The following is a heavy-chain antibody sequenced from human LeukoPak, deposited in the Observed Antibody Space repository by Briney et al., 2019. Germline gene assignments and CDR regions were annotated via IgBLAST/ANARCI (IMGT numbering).Heavy chain of an antibody. D-gene: IGHD2/OR15-2a*01. V-gene: IGHV3-21*01. CDR1: GFTFSSYS. CDR3: ARDLWY. CDR2: ISSGGSYI. J-gene: IGHJ4*02. Sequence: GGSLRLSCAASGFTFSSYSMNWVRQAPGKGLEWVSSISSGGSYINYADSVKGRFTISRDNAKNSLYLQMNSLRAEDTAVYYCARDLWYWGQGILVTVSS.